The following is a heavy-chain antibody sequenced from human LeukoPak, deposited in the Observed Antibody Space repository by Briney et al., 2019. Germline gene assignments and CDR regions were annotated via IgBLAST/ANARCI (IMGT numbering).Heavy chain of an antibody. Sequence: ASVKVSCKASGYTFTSYGISWVRQAPGQGLEWMGWISAYNGDTNYAQNLQGRVTMTTDTSTSTAYMELRSLRSDDTAVYYCARDRAGGYRDAFDIWGQGTMVTVSS. J-gene: IGHJ3*02. CDR1: GYTFTSYG. D-gene: IGHD5-24*01. V-gene: IGHV1-18*01. CDR3: ARDRAGGYRDAFDI. CDR2: ISAYNGDT.